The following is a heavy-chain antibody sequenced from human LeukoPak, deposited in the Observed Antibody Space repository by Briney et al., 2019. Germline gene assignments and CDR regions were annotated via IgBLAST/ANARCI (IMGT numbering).Heavy chain of an antibody. J-gene: IGHJ6*04. CDR2: IRSKDNDGTT. V-gene: IGHV3-49*04. Sequence: GGSLRLSCTASEFTFGDYAISWVRQAPGKGLGWLGFIRSKDNDGTTDYAASVKGRFIISRDDSKSVAYLEMNDLKIEDTAVYYCTRDRWGGGYISRGMDVWGKGTTVTISS. CDR3: TRDRWGGGYISRGMDV. D-gene: IGHD5-12*01. CDR1: EFTFGDYA.